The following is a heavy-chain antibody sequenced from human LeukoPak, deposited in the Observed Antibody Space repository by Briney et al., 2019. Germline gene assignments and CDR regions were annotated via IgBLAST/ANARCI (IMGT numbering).Heavy chain of an antibody. D-gene: IGHD3-10*01. J-gene: IGHJ4*02. CDR2: ISYDGSNK. CDR1: GFTFSSYG. CDR3: AKAMVRGVITNFDY. Sequence: GRSLRLSCAASGFTFSSYGMHWVRQAPGKGLEWVAVISYDGSNKYYADSVKGRFTISRDNSKNTLYLQMNSLSAEDTAVYYCAKAMVRGVITNFDYWGQGTLVTVSS. V-gene: IGHV3-30*18.